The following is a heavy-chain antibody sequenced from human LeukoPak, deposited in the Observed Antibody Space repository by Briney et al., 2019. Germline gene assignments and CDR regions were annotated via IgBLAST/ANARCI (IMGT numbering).Heavy chain of an antibody. Sequence: PSETLSLTCTVSGGSISSSSYYWGWIRQPPGKGLEWIGRIYTSGSTNYNPSLKSRVTMSVDTSKNQFSLKLSSVTAADTAVYYCARGVKVGATYAFDIWGQGTMVTVSS. CDR2: IYTSGST. CDR1: GGSISSSSYY. V-gene: IGHV4-39*07. CDR3: ARGVKVGATYAFDI. D-gene: IGHD1-26*01. J-gene: IGHJ3*02.